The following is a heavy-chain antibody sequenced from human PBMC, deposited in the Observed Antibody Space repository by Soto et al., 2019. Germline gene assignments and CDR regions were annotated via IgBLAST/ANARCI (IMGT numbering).Heavy chain of an antibody. Sequence: QITLKESGPTLVKPTQTLTLTCTFSGFSLSTSGVGVGWIRQPPGKALEWLALIYWDDDKRYSPSLKSRLTITKDTSKSQVVLTMTHMDPVDTSTYYCAHRPGSVFREYCISNSCSNWFDPWGQGTLVTVSS. V-gene: IGHV2-5*02. CDR3: AHRPGSVFREYCISNSCSNWFDP. D-gene: IGHD2-2*01. J-gene: IGHJ5*02. CDR1: GFSLSTSGVG. CDR2: IYWDDDK.